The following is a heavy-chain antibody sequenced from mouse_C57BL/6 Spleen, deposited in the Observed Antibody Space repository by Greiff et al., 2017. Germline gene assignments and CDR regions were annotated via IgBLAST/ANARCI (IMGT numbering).Heavy chain of an antibody. Sequence: AQLQQSGAELVKPGASVELSCRASGYTFTEYTIHGIKQRWGRGSVWSGWFYPGSGSIKYNEKFKDKATLTADKSYSTVYMELSRLTSEDSAVYFGARHEDFSRPTVVGEGYFDVWGTGTTVTVSS. D-gene: IGHD1-1*01. CDR1: GYTFTEYT. CDR2: FYPGSGSI. CDR3: ARHEDFSRPTVVGEGYFDV. J-gene: IGHJ1*03. V-gene: IGHV1-62-2*01.